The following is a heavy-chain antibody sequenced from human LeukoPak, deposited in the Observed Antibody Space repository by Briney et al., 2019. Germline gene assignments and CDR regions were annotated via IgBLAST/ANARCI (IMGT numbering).Heavy chain of an antibody. Sequence: SQTLSLTCAISGDSVSSNSAGWSWIRQSPSRGLEWLGRTYYRSKWYNDYAASVKSRITINPDTSKNQFSLQLNSVTPEDTAVYYCVRRSNSDGSFDYWGQGTLVTVSS. CDR2: TYYRSKWYN. CDR3: VRRSNSDGSFDY. CDR1: GDSVSSNSAG. J-gene: IGHJ4*02. V-gene: IGHV6-1*01. D-gene: IGHD4-11*01.